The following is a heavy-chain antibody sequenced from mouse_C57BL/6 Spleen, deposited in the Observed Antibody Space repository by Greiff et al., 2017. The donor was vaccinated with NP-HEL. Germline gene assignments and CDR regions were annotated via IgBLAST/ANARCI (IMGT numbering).Heavy chain of an antibody. CDR1: GYSITSGYY. CDR3: ARDSGGYFDV. CDR2: ISYDGSN. V-gene: IGHV3-6*01. J-gene: IGHJ1*03. Sequence: EVQLQESGPGLVKPSQSLSLTCSVTGYSITSGYYWNWIRQFPGNKLGWMGYISYDGSNNYNPSLKNRISITRDTSKNQFFLKLNSVTTEDTATYYCARDSGGYFDVWGTGTTVTVSS.